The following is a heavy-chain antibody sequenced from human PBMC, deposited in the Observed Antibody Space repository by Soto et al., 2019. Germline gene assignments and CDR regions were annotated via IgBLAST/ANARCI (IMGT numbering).Heavy chain of an antibody. CDR1: GFSFRTTW. J-gene: IGHJ4*02. Sequence: EVQLVESGGGLVKPGGSLRLSCAASGFSFRTTWMAWVRQAPGKGLEWVGRIKSKSAGETTDYADPVKGRFTISRDDSKDTLYLHMDSLETWDTAGYYCSTGSPFSVRGFDYWGQGTLVTVSS. CDR2: IKSKSAGETT. CDR3: STGSPFSVRGFDY. D-gene: IGHD1-26*01. V-gene: IGHV3-15*05.